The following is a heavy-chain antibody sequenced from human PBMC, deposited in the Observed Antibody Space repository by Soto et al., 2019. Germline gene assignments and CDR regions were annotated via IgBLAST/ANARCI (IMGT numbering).Heavy chain of an antibody. J-gene: IGHJ5*02. CDR3: ARVLCKEITFCFDP. CDR2: INSDGSST. CDR1: GFTFSSYW. D-gene: IGHD3-16*01. Sequence: EVQLVESGGGLVQPGGSLRLSCAASGFTFSSYWMHWVRQAPGKGLVWVSRINSDGSSTSYADSVKGRFTISRDNAKNTPYLQMNSLRAEDTAVYYCARVLCKEITFCFDPWGQGTLVTVSS. V-gene: IGHV3-74*01.